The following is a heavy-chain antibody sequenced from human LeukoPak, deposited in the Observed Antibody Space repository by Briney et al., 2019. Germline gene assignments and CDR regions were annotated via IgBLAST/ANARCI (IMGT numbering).Heavy chain of an antibody. Sequence: PGGSLRLSCAASGFTFTIFGLNWVRQAPGKGPEWVSYIDARSGITYYADSVQGRFKISRDDARESVFLQMDGLRVDDTAVYYCARTYDFGRGPPGDAFDNWGPGTWVIVSA. D-gene: IGHD3-3*01. CDR2: IDARSGIT. V-gene: IGHV3-48*01. CDR1: GFTFTIFG. J-gene: IGHJ3*02. CDR3: ARTYDFGRGPPGDAFDN.